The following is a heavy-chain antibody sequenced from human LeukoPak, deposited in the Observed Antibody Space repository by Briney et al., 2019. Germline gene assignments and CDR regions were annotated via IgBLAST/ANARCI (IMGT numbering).Heavy chain of an antibody. CDR2: IKSRVDGGKT. Sequence: KPGRSLRLSCTASGFTFGDYAMSWVRQAPGKGLEWVGHIKSRVDGGKTDFAAPVKGRFTISRDDSKNTLYLQMDSLKTEDTAVYYCTKDVPSTGGGVIRYWGQGALVTVSS. D-gene: IGHD3-16*02. CDR3: TKDVPSTGGGVIRY. J-gene: IGHJ4*02. V-gene: IGHV3-15*05. CDR1: GFTFGDYA.